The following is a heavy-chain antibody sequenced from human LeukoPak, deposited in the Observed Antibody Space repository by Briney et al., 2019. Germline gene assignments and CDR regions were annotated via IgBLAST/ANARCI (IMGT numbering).Heavy chain of an antibody. J-gene: IGHJ4*02. D-gene: IGHD3-10*01. Sequence: GASVKVSCKASGYTFTGYYMHWVRQAPGQGLEWMGWINAGNGYTKYSQKFQGRVTITRDTSASTAYMELSSLRSEDTAVYYCARDSPEYYGSGRRYFDYWGQGTLVTVSS. CDR3: ARDSPEYYGSGRRYFDY. V-gene: IGHV1-3*01. CDR2: INAGNGYT. CDR1: GYTFTGYY.